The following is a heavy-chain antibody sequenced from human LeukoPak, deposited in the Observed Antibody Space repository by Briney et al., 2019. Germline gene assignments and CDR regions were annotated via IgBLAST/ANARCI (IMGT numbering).Heavy chain of an antibody. CDR1: GGSISSYY. J-gene: IGHJ4*02. D-gene: IGHD3-10*01. V-gene: IGHV4-59*01. Sequence: SETLSLTCTVPGGSISSYYWSWIRQPPGKGLERIGHIYYSGSTNYNPPLKSRVTIPVDTSKNRFSLKLSAVTAADTAVYYCARFAAGEFNYWGQGTLVTVSS. CDR3: ARFAAGEFNY. CDR2: IYYSGST.